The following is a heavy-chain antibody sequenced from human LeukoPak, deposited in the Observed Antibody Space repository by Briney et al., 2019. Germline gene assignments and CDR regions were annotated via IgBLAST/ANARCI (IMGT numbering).Heavy chain of an antibody. J-gene: IGHJ6*03. CDR2: IRYSGST. CDR3: ARANDYGDPLPRYMDV. CDR1: GDSLSSGGYS. D-gene: IGHD4-17*01. V-gene: IGHV4-30-4*07. Sequence: SQTLSLTCEVSGDSLSSGGYSWSWIRQPPGKGLEWIGYIRYSGSTYYNPSLKSRLTMSVEASKTQFSLRLSSVTAADTAVYYCARANDYGDPLPRYMDVWGKGTTVTVSS.